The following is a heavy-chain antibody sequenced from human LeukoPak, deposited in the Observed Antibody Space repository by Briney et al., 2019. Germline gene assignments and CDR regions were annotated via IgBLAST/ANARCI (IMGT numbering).Heavy chain of an antibody. Sequence: GGSLRLSCAASGFTFSSYGMHWVRQAPGKGLEWVAVTWYDGSNKYYADSVKGRFTISRDNSKNTLYLQMNSLRAEDTAVYYCAKDDDYDFWSGSPLDYWGQGTLVTVSS. CDR2: TWYDGSNK. V-gene: IGHV3-33*06. D-gene: IGHD3-3*01. CDR3: AKDDDYDFWSGSPLDY. J-gene: IGHJ4*02. CDR1: GFTFSSYG.